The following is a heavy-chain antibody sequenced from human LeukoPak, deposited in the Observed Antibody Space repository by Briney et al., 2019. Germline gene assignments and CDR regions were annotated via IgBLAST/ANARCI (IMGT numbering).Heavy chain of an antibody. V-gene: IGHV4-38-2*02. CDR1: GGSMSNIYY. J-gene: IGHJ3*02. Sequence: SETLSLTCNVSGGSMSNIYYWGWIRQPPGKGLEWIGYIYHSGSTYYNPSLKSRVTISVDRSKNQFSLKLSSVTAADTAVYYCARVSGTTEAFDIWGQGTMVTVSS. CDR3: ARVSGTTEAFDI. D-gene: IGHD1-1*01. CDR2: IYHSGST.